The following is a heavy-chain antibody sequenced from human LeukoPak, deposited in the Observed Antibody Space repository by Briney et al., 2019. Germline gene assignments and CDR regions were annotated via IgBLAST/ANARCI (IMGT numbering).Heavy chain of an antibody. Sequence: PGGSLRLSCAASGFTVSSNYMSWVRQAPGKGLEWVANMNEDGSVKNYVVSVKGRFTISRDNAKSSLYLQMNSLRAEDTAIYYCAVDGGYNRFDPWGQGTLVTVPS. J-gene: IGHJ5*02. CDR2: MNEDGSVK. D-gene: IGHD3-16*01. V-gene: IGHV3-7*04. CDR3: AVDGGYNRFDP. CDR1: GFTVSSNY.